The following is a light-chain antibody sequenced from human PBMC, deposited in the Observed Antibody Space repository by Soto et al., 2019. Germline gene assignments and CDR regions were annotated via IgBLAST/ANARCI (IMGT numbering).Light chain of an antibody. J-gene: IGLJ2*01. Sequence: QSSLTQPASVSGAPGQSITISCTGTSSDVGGYDLVSWFQLHPAKAPRLMIYEVTTRPSGVSDRFSGSKSGNTASLTISGLQSEDEGNYYCSSYAGPFRPVVFRGGTTLTVL. V-gene: IGLV2-23*02. CDR2: EVT. CDR3: SSYAGPFRPVV. CDR1: SSDVGGYDL.